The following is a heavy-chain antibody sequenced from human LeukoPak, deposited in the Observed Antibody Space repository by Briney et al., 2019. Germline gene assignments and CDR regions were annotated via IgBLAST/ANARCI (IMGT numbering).Heavy chain of an antibody. CDR1: GGSISSGDYY. J-gene: IGHJ4*02. CDR3: ARAREYSYGYDY. CDR2: IYYSGST. D-gene: IGHD5-18*01. Sequence: ASETLSLTCTVSGGSISSGDYYGSWIRQPPGKGLEWIGYIYYSGSTYYNPSLKSRVTISVDTSKNQFSLKLSSVTAADTAVYYCARAREYSYGYDYWGQGTLVTVSS. V-gene: IGHV4-30-4*01.